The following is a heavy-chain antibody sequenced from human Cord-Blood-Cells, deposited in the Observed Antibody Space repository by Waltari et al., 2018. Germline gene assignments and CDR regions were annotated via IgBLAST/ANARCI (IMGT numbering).Heavy chain of an antibody. J-gene: IGHJ6*02. Sequence: EVQLVESGGGLVQPGGSLRLSCPASGFTFSSYWLHWVRQAPGKWLVWVSRINSDGSSTSYADSVKGRFTISRDNAKNTLYVQMNSLRAEDTAVYYCARSIRLPTVTTYYYYYGMDVWGQGTTVTVSS. V-gene: IGHV3-74*01. CDR2: INSDGSST. CDR1: GFTFSSYW. D-gene: IGHD4-17*01. CDR3: ARSIRLPTVTTYYYYYGMDV.